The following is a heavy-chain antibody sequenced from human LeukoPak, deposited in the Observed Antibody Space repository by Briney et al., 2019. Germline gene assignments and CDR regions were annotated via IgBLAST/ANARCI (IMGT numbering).Heavy chain of an antibody. CDR2: MRYDGSNI. CDR1: GFTFRNYG. V-gene: IGHV3-30*02. J-gene: IGHJ4*02. D-gene: IGHD5-24*01. Sequence: PGGSLRLSCAASGFTFRNYGMHWVRQAPGRGLEWVAFMRYDGSNIFYTDTVKGRFTISRDNSQNTLYPQMNSLRPEDTAVYYCAKDSEDGHNWAPFDYWGQGTLVPSPQ. CDR3: AKDSEDGHNWAPFDY.